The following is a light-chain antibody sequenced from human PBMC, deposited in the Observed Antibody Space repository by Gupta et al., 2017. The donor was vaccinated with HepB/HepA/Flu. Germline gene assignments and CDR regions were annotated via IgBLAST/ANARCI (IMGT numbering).Light chain of an antibody. CDR1: QKVSDSQ. CDR3: QQKNSSTLP. CDR2: AVS. V-gene: IGKV3-20*01. Sequence: EIVLTQPPGTLSLSPVERATLSCRTSQKVSDSQLAWYQQKPGQAPRLLIYAVSSRANGLPDRVSGSGSGTEFTLTISRREPEDFAVYYCQQKNSSTLPFGQGTKVEIK. J-gene: IGKJ1*01.